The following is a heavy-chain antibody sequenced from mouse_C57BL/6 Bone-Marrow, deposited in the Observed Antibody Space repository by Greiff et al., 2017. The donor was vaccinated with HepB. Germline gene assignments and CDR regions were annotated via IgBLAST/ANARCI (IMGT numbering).Heavy chain of an antibody. CDR1: GFTFTDYY. V-gene: IGHV7-3*01. CDR2: IRNKANGYTT. CDR3: ASHDYPAWFAY. Sequence: EVKLVESGGGLVQPGGSLSLSCAASGFTFTDYYMSWVRQPPGKALEWLGFIRNKANGYTTEYSASVKGRFTISRDNSQSILYLQMNALRAEDSATYYCASHDYPAWFAYWGQGTLVTVSA. D-gene: IGHD2-4*01. J-gene: IGHJ3*01.